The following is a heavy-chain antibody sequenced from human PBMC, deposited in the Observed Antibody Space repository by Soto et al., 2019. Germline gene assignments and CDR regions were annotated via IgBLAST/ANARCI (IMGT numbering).Heavy chain of an antibody. J-gene: IGHJ4*02. CDR1: GGSFSGYY. D-gene: IGHD6-13*01. CDR3: ARPAIAAAVSAFDY. V-gene: IGHV4-34*01. CDR2: INHSGST. Sequence: QVQLQQWGAGLLKPSETLSLTCAVYGGSFSGYYWSWIRQPPGKGLEWIGEINHSGSTNYNPSLKCRHTISVDTYKNQFSLKLSSVPAADTAVYYCARPAIAAAVSAFDYWGQGTLVTVSS.